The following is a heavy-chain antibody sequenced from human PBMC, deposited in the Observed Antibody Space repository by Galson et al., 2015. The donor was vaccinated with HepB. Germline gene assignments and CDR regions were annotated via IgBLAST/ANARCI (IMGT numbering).Heavy chain of an antibody. J-gene: IGHJ5*02. Sequence: SVKVSCKASGYTFSSYSIAWVRQAPGQGLEWMGWISAYDSSTNYAQKFQGRVTMTIETSTTTAHMELRSLRSDDTAVYYCARGALVAVVNANLNNWFDPWGQGTLVTVSS. D-gene: IGHD2-15*01. CDR1: GYTFSSYS. V-gene: IGHV1-18*01. CDR3: ARGALVAVVNANLNNWFDP. CDR2: ISAYDSST.